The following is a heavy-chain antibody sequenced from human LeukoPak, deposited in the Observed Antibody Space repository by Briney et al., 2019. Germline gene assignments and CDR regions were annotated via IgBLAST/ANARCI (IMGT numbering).Heavy chain of an antibody. CDR3: ASGGIAVADDAFDI. J-gene: IGHJ3*02. CDR2: INAGNGNT. V-gene: IGHV1-3*01. CDR1: GYTFTSYA. D-gene: IGHD6-19*01. Sequence: ASVKVSCKASGYTFTSYAMHWVRQAPGQRLGWMGWINAGNGNTKYSQKFQGRVTITRDTSASTAYMELSSLRSEDTVVYYYASGGIAVADDAFDIWGQGTMVTVSS.